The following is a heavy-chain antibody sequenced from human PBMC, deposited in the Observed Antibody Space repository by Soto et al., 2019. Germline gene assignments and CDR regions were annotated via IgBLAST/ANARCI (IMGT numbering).Heavy chain of an antibody. V-gene: IGHV1-69*01. CDR2: IITIFGTA. J-gene: IGHJ6*02. Sequence: QVQLVQSGAEVKKPGSSVKVSCKASGGTFSSYAISWVRQAPGQGLEWMGGIITIFGTANYAQKFQGRDPITADESTSTAYMELSSLRSEDTAVYYCARGVPVTTHGAYYYYGMDVWGQGTTVTVSS. CDR1: GGTFSSYA. CDR3: ARGVPVTTHGAYYYYGMDV. D-gene: IGHD4-4*01.